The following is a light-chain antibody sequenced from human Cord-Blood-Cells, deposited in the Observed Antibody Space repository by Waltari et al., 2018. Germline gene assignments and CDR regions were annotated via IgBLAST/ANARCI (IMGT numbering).Light chain of an antibody. CDR2: GNS. V-gene: IGLV1-40*01. J-gene: IGLJ2*01. CDR3: QSYDSSLSGVV. Sequence: QSVLTQPPSVSGAPGQRVTIPCTGSSPNIGAGYDVHWYQQLPGTAPKLLIYGNSNRPEGVPDRFSGSKSGTSASLAITGLQAEDEADYYCQSYDSSLSGVVFGGGTKLTVL. CDR1: SPNIGAGYD.